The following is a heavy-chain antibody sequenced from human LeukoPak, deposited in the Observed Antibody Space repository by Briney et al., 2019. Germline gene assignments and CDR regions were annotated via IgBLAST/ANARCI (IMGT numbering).Heavy chain of an antibody. CDR2: ISSSSSSTV. V-gene: IGHV3-48*01. CDR3: ARASSNFDWLSRRFDY. Sequence: PGGSLRLSCAASGFIFSSYSMNWVRQAPGKGLEWVSYISSSSSSTVYYADSVKGRFTISRDNSKNTLYLQMNSLRAEDTAVYYCARASSNFDWLSRRFDYWGQGTLVTVSS. CDR1: GFIFSSYS. J-gene: IGHJ4*02. D-gene: IGHD3-9*01.